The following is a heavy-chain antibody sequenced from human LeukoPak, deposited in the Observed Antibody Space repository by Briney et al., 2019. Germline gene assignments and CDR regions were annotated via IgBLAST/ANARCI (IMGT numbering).Heavy chain of an antibody. V-gene: IGHV4-4*07. D-gene: IGHD2-2*01. CDR1: GGSISSYY. J-gene: IGHJ3*02. CDR2: IYTSGST. Sequence: SGTLSLTCTVSGGSISSYYWSWIRQPAGKGLEWIGRIYTSGSTNYNPSPKSRVTMSVDTSKYQFSLKLSPVTAADTAVYYCARYQTYDDAFDIWGQGTMVIVSS. CDR3: ARYQTYDDAFDI.